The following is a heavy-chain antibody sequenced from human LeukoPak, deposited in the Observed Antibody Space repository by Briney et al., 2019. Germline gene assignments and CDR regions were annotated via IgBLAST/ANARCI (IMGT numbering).Heavy chain of an antibody. Sequence: ASVKVSCKASGYTFTDYFLHWVRQAPGQGLEWMGWINPNTGGTDYAQKFQDRVTLTWDASISAAYMELSSLTSDDTAVYYCARDHRYYDSSGYLYWGQGTLVTVSS. D-gene: IGHD3-22*01. V-gene: IGHV1-2*02. CDR1: GYTFTDYF. CDR2: INPNTGGT. CDR3: ARDHRYYDSSGYLY. J-gene: IGHJ4*02.